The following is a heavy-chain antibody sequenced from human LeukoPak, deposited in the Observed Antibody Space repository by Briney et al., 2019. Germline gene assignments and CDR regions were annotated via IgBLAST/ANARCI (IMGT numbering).Heavy chain of an antibody. D-gene: IGHD5-18*01. J-gene: IGHJ4*02. CDR3: ARGGYSYGSVKDFDY. CDR2: ISYDGSNK. CDR1: GFTFSGYA. V-gene: IGHV3-30-3*01. Sequence: GGSLRLSCAASGFTFSGYAMHWVRQAPGKGLEWVAVISYDGSNKYYADSVKGRFTISRDNSKNTLYLQMNSLRAEDTAVYYCARGGYSYGSVKDFDYWGQGTLVTVSS.